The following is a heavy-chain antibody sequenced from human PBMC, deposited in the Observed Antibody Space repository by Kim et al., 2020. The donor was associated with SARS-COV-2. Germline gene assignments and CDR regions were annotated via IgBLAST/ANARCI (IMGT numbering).Heavy chain of an antibody. CDR2: INHSGST. CDR1: GGSFSGYY. Sequence: SETLSLTCAVYGGSFSGYYWSWIRQPPGKGLEWIGEINHSGSTNYNPSLKSRVTISVDTSKNQFSLKLSSVTAADTAVYYCARERRITLSWRLDYWGQGTLVTVSS. J-gene: IGHJ4*02. V-gene: IGHV4-34*01. D-gene: IGHD2-15*01. CDR3: ARERRITLSWRLDY.